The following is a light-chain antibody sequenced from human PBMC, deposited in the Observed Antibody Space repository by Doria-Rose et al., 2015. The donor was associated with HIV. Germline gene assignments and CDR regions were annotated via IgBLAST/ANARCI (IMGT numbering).Light chain of an antibody. CDR2: DGS. V-gene: IGKV3-20*01. CDR1: QSFSSTY. CDR3: HQYGTSWT. Sequence: QSPGTLSLSPGERATLSCRASQSFSSTYLAWYQQKPGQAPSLLIYDGSTMATGIPDRFSASGSGTDFALTINRLEPEDFALYYCHQYGTSWTFGQGTKVEI. J-gene: IGKJ1*01.